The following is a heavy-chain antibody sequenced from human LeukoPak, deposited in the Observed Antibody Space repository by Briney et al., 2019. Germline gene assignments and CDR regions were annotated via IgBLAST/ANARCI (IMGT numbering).Heavy chain of an antibody. CDR2: IIPIFGTA. V-gene: IGHV1-69*05. CDR1: GGTFSSYA. CDR3: ARDTTYTYYYGSGSYSENWFDP. D-gene: IGHD3-10*01. J-gene: IGHJ5*02. Sequence: SVKVSCKASGGTFSSYAISWVRQAPGQGLEWMGGIIPIFGTANYAQKFQGRVAITTDESTSTAYMELSSLRSEDTAVYYCARDTTYTYYYGSGSYSENWFDPWGQGTLVTVSS.